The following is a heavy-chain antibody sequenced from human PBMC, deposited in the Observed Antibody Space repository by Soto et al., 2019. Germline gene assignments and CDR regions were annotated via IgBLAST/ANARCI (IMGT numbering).Heavy chain of an antibody. V-gene: IGHV3-30*18. CDR3: AKDFGIAVAGPEYLQH. J-gene: IGHJ1*01. CDR2: IAYHGTNK. CDR1: GFTFSTYG. Sequence: QVQLVESGGGVVQPGKSLRLSCAASGFTFSTYGMHWVRQAPGKGLEGVAVIAYHGTNKYYADSVKGRFTMSRDNSKDTMYLQMNSLTAEDTAVYYCAKDFGIAVAGPEYLQHWGQGTLVTVSS. D-gene: IGHD6-13*01.